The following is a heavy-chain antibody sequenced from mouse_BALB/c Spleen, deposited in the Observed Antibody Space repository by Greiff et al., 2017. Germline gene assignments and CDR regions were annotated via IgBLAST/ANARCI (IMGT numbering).Heavy chain of an antibody. J-gene: IGHJ1*01. CDR3: ASQFITTVVGYFDV. V-gene: IGHV2-9*02. CDR1: GFSLTSYG. D-gene: IGHD1-1*01. Sequence: QVQLKESGPGLVAPSQSLSITCTVSGFSLTSYGVHWVRQPPGKGLEWLGVIWAGGSTNYNSALMSRLSISKDNSKSQVFLKMNSLQTDDTAMYYCASQFITTVVGYFDVWGAGTTVTVSS. CDR2: IWAGGST.